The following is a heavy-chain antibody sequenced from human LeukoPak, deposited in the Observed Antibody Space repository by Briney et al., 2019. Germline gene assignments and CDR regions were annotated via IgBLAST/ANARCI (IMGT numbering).Heavy chain of an antibody. Sequence: PSQTLSLTCTVSGGSISSGDYYWSWIRQPPGKGLEWIGYIYYSGSTYYNPSLKSRVTISVDTSKNQFSLKLSSVTAADTAVYYCAKYYYGSGSSHDYWGQGTLVTVSS. J-gene: IGHJ4*02. CDR1: GGSISSGDYY. V-gene: IGHV4-30-4*01. D-gene: IGHD3-10*01. CDR3: AKYYYGSGSSHDY. CDR2: IYYSGST.